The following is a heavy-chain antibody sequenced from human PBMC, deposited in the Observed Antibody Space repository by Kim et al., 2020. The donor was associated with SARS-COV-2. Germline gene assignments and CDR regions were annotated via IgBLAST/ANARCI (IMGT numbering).Heavy chain of an antibody. CDR3: ARVALDCTKGVCYIEGLWYVGH. V-gene: IGHV3-48*03. D-gene: IGHD2-8*01. Sequence: GGSLRLSCAASGFTFSSYEMNWVRQAPGKGLEWVSYISSSGSTIYYADSVKGRSTISRDNAKNSLYLQMNSLRAEDTAVYYSARVALDCTKGVCYIEGLWYVGHWGRGTLVTVS. CDR1: GFTFSSYE. CDR2: ISSSGSTI. J-gene: IGHJ2*01.